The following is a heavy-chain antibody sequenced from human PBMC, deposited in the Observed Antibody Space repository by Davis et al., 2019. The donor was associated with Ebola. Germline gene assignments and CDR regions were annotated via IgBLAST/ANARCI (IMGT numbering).Heavy chain of an antibody. Sequence: GGSLRLSCAASGFTVISNYMSWVRQAPGKGLEWVAVISYDGSNKYYADSVKGRFTISRDNSKNTLYLQMNSLRAEDTAVYYCARGPSTGNSFSYWGQGTLVTVSS. CDR3: ARGPSTGNSFSY. CDR1: GFTVISNY. J-gene: IGHJ4*02. V-gene: IGHV3-30*03. CDR2: ISYDGSNK. D-gene: IGHD6-13*01.